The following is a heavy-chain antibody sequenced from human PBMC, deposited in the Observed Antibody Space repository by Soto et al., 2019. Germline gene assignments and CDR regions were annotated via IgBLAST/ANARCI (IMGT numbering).Heavy chain of an antibody. J-gene: IGHJ4*02. D-gene: IGHD1-7*01. CDR2: TRNKANSYTK. Sequence: PGGSLRLSCAASGFTFSDHYMDWVRQAPGKGLEWVGRTRNKANSYTKEYAASVKGRFTISRDDSKNSLYLQMNSLKTEDTAVYYCVSSTGNYRNFDHWGQGTLVTVSS. CDR3: VSSTGNYRNFDH. V-gene: IGHV3-72*01. CDR1: GFTFSDHY.